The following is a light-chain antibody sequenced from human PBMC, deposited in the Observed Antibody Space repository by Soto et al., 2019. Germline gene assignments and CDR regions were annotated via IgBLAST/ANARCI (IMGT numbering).Light chain of an antibody. J-gene: IGKJ1*01. V-gene: IGKV1-39*01. Sequence: DLQMTQSPSSLSASVGDRVTITCRASQSITNLLNWYQHKPGQAPKLLIYGTSSLLTGVPSRFSGSGSGTDFTLTISGLQLEDFATYYCQQTYSSLWTFGQGT. CDR1: QSITNL. CDR2: GTS. CDR3: QQTYSSLWT.